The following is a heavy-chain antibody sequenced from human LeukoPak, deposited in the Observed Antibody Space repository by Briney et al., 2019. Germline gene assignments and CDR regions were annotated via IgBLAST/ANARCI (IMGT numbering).Heavy chain of an antibody. V-gene: IGHV3-30-3*01. CDR3: ARDVNYDSSTH. CDR1: GFTFSSYA. CDR2: ISYDGSNK. Sequence: PGGSLRLSCAASGFTFSSYAMHWVRQAPGKGLEWVAVISYDGSNKYYADSVKGRFTISRDNSKNTLYLQMNSLRAEDTAVYYCARDVNYDSSTHWGQGTLVTVSS. J-gene: IGHJ4*02. D-gene: IGHD3-22*01.